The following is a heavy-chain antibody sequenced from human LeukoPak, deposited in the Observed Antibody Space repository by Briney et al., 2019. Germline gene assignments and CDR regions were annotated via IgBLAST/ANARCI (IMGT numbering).Heavy chain of an antibody. D-gene: IGHD2-21*02. CDR3: VRTPPKGDIDY. J-gene: IGHJ4*02. CDR2: MSANSGNT. CDR1: GYTFINYD. Sequence: ASVKVSCKTSGYTFINYDINWIRQAPGQGLEWLGWMSANSGNTGYAQKFQGRVTMTRITFISTAFMELSRLTFEDTAVYYCVRTPPKGDIDYWGQGTLVTVSS. V-gene: IGHV1-8*01.